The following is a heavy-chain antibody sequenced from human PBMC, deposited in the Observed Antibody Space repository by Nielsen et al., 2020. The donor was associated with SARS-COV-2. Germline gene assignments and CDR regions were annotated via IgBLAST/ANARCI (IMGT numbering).Heavy chain of an antibody. CDR1: GFTFDDYA. Sequence: SLKISCAASGFTFDDYAMHWVRQAPGKGLEWVSGISWNSGSIGYADSVKGRFTISRDNAKNSLYLQMNSLGAEDTALYYCAKDDGMDVWGQGTTVTVSS. J-gene: IGHJ6*02. V-gene: IGHV3-9*01. CDR3: AKDDGMDV. CDR2: ISWNSGSI.